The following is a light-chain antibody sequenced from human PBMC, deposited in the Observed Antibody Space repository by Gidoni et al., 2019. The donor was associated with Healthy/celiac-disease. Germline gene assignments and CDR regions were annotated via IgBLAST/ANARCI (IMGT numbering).Light chain of an antibody. Sequence: IVVTQSPLFVPVTPGEPASISCRSSQSLLHSNGYNYLDWYLQKPGQSPQLLIYLGSNRASGVPDRFSGSGSGTDFTLKISRVEAEDVGVYYCMQALQTPPTFGGGTKVEIK. CDR1: QSLLHSNGYNY. V-gene: IGKV2-28*01. CDR3: MQALQTPPT. J-gene: IGKJ4*01. CDR2: LGS.